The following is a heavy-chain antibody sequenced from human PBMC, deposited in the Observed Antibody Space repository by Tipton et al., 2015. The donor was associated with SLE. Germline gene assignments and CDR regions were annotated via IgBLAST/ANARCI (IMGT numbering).Heavy chain of an antibody. CDR2: ISLDGSNE. Sequence: SLRLSCAASGFTFRSYALHWVRQAPGRGLEWVAVISLDGSNEYYADSLKGRFTISRDNSESTLYLQMNSLRSEDTAVYYCARVMSASAWHILDSWGQGTPVTVSP. CDR1: GFTFRSYA. D-gene: IGHD2-2*01. V-gene: IGHV3-30*01. CDR3: ARVMSASAWHILDS. J-gene: IGHJ4*02.